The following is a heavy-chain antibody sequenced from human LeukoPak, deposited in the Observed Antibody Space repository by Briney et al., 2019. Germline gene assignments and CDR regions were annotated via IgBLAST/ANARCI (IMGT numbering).Heavy chain of an antibody. Sequence: SETLSLTCAVYGGSFSGYYWSWIRQPPGKGLEWIGRIYTSGSTNYNPSLKSRVTMSVDTSKNQFSLKLSSVTAADTAVYYCARRDYMDVWGKGTTVTISS. CDR1: GGSFSGYY. J-gene: IGHJ6*03. CDR3: ARRDYMDV. CDR2: IYTSGST. V-gene: IGHV4-59*10.